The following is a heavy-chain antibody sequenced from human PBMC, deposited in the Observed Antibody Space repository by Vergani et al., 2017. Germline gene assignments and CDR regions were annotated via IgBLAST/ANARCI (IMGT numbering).Heavy chain of an antibody. CDR2: INHSGST. CDR3: ARMRLGGLDY. J-gene: IGHJ4*02. CDR1: GGSFSGYY. D-gene: IGHD3-16*01. Sequence: QVQLQQWGAGLLKPSETLSLTCAVYGGSFSGYYWSWIRQPPGKGLEWIGEINHSGSTNYNPSLKSRVTISVDTSKNQFSLKLSSVTAADTAVYYCARMRLGGLDYWGQGTLVTVSS. V-gene: IGHV4-34*01.